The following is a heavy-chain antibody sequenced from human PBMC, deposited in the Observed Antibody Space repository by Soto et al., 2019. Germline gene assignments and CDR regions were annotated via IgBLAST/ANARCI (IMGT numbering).Heavy chain of an antibody. CDR2: ISGHSGGT. CDR3: AKDGGHGARTHICGMDV. CDR1: GYPFTKFG. V-gene: IGHV1-18*01. J-gene: IGHJ6*02. D-gene: IGHD1-1*01. Sequence: ASVKVSCKASGYPFTKFGINWVRQAPGQGLEWMGWISGHSGGTEYGPKFRDRLTIVTDTSSKTAYMELRSLKSDDTAVYYCAKDGGHGARTHICGMDVWGQGTTVTV.